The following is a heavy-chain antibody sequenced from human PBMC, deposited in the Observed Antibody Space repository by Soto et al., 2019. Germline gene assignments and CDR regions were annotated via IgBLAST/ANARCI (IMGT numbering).Heavy chain of an antibody. Sequence: QVQPVESGGGVVQPGRSLRLSCAASGFTFSSYAMHWVRQAPGKGLEWLAVISYDGSNKYYVDSVKGRFSISRDNSKTTLYLQMISLRAEDTAVYYCAREIERLLGYWGQGTLVIVSS. D-gene: IGHD3-3*01. CDR2: ISYDGSNK. CDR1: GFTFSSYA. CDR3: AREIERLLGY. J-gene: IGHJ4*02. V-gene: IGHV3-30-3*01.